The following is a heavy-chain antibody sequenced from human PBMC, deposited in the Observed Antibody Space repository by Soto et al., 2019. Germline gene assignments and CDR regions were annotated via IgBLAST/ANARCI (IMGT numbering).Heavy chain of an antibody. V-gene: IGHV1-69*13. CDR1: GGTFSSYA. J-gene: IGHJ4*02. CDR3: ATGDYSSSPSDY. CDR2: IIPIFGTA. D-gene: IGHD6-13*01. Sequence: GASVKVSCKASGGTFSSYAISWVRQAPGQGLEWMGGIIPIFGTANYAQKFQGRVTITADESTSTAYMELSSLRSEDTAVYYCATGDYSSSPSDYWGQGTLVTVSS.